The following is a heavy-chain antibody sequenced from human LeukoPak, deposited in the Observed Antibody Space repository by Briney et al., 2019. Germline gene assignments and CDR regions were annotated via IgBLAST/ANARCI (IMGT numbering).Heavy chain of an antibody. CDR3: AKGVLTTSTPFDY. Sequence: GGSLRLSCAASGFTFSSYAMTWVRQAPGKGLEWVSSISGSGGNTYFADSVKGRFTISRDNSKDTLYLQMNSLRAEDTAVYFCAKGVLTTSTPFDYWGQGTLVTVSS. CDR1: GFTFSSYA. CDR2: ISGSGGNT. V-gene: IGHV3-23*01. J-gene: IGHJ4*02. D-gene: IGHD4-11*01.